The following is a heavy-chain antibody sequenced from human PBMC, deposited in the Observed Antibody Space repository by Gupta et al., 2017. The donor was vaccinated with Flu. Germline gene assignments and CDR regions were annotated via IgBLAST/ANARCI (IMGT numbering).Heavy chain of an antibody. Sequence: QVQLVASGGGVVQPGRSLRLSCAASGFTFSSYGLHWVRQAPGKGLEWVAVIWYDGSNKYYADSVKGRFTIPRDNSKNTLYLQMNSLRAEDTAVYYCARARYCSSTSCYFFDYWGQGTLVTVSS. CDR2: IWYDGSNK. J-gene: IGHJ4*02. CDR1: GFTFSSYG. V-gene: IGHV3-33*01. D-gene: IGHD2-2*01. CDR3: ARARYCSSTSCYFFDY.